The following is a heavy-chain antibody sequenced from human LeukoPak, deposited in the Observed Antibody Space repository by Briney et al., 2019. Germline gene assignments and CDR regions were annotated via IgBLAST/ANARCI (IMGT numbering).Heavy chain of an antibody. D-gene: IGHD6-25*01. CDR3: ARGRGSGWYFDY. Sequence: GGSLRLSCAASGFTFSSYEMSWVRQAPGKGLEWVSYISSGSNTIYYADSVKGRFTISRDNAKNSLYLQMNSLRAEDTAVYYCARGRGSGWYFDYGAQGTLVTVSS. V-gene: IGHV3-48*03. CDR2: ISSGSNTI. CDR1: GFTFSSYE. J-gene: IGHJ4*02.